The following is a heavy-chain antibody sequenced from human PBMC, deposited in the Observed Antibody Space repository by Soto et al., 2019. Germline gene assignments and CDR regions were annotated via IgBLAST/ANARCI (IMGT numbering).Heavy chain of an antibody. CDR1: CYTFTSYG. D-gene: IGHD4-17*01. J-gene: IGHJ3*02. CDR3: ARDGYYGDSYAFDI. V-gene: IGHV1-18*01. CDR2: ISAYNGNT. Sequence: ASVKVSLTASCYTFTSYGISWVRQAPGQGLEWMGWISAYNGNTNYAQKLQGRVTMTTDTSTSTAYMELRSLRSDDTAVYYCARDGYYGDSYAFDIWGQGTMVTVS.